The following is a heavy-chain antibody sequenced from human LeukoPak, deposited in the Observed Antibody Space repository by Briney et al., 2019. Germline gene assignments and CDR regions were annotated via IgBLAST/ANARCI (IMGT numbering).Heavy chain of an antibody. CDR3: ARDGEDIVVVVAATMFDY. Sequence: GGSLRLSCAASGFTFSSYSMNWVRQAPGKGLEWVSSISSSSSYIYYADSVKGRFTISRDNAKNSLCLQMNSLRAEDTAVYYCARDGEDIVVVVAATMFDYWGQGTLVTVSS. D-gene: IGHD2-15*01. J-gene: IGHJ4*02. CDR2: ISSSSSYI. CDR1: GFTFSSYS. V-gene: IGHV3-21*01.